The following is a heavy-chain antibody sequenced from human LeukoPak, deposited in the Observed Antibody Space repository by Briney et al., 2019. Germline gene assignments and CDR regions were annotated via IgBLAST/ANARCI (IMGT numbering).Heavy chain of an antibody. Sequence: ASVEVSCKVSGYTLTELSMHWVRQAPGKGLEWMGGFDPEDGETIYAQKFQGRVTMTEDTSTDTAYMELSSLRSEDTAVYYCATGNSLGITFGGVIPWGQGTLVTVSS. CDR3: ATGNSLGITFGGVIP. V-gene: IGHV1-24*01. CDR1: GYTLTELS. J-gene: IGHJ5*02. D-gene: IGHD3-16*01. CDR2: FDPEDGET.